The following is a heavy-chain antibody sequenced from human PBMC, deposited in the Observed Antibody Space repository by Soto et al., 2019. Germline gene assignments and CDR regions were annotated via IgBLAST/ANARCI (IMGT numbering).Heavy chain of an antibody. CDR3: AKTRLRFLDPGHRSGMDV. V-gene: IGHV1-69*13. D-gene: IGHD3-3*01. CDR1: GGTFSSYR. CDR2: IVPIYRTA. J-gene: IGHJ6*02. Sequence: SVKVSCKASGGTFSSYRINWVRQAPGQGLEWVGGIVPIYRTADYAQKFQGRVTITADESTSTAYMELSSLRSEDTAVYYCAKTRLRFLDPGHRSGMDVWGQGTTVTVSS.